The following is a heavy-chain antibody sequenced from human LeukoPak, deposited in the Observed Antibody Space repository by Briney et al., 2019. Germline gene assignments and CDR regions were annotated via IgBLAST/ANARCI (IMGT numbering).Heavy chain of an antibody. D-gene: IGHD6-19*01. J-gene: IGHJ4*02. CDR1: GYTFTSYG. Sequence: ASVKVSCKASGYTFTSYGISWVRQAPGQGLEWRGGISAYNGNTNYAQKLQGRVTMTTDTSTSTAYMELRRLRSDDTAVYYCARFSCSSGWYHYFDSWGQGTLVTVSS. V-gene: IGHV1-18*01. CDR3: ARFSCSSGWYHYFDS. CDR2: ISAYNGNT.